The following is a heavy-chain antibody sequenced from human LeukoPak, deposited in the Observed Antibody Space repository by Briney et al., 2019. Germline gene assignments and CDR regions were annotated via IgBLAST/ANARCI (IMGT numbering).Heavy chain of an antibody. D-gene: IGHD4-17*01. V-gene: IGHV4-4*02. CDR3: AREGHAFGDYSFWS. CDR1: GGSISNSNW. CDR2: IYHSGST. J-gene: IGHJ5*02. Sequence: PSETLSLTCAVSGGSISNSNWWSWVRQPPGKGLEWIGNIYHSGSTNYNPSLKSRVTVSVDKSKNQFSLKLSSVTAADTAVYYCAREGHAFGDYSFWSWGQGTLVTVSS.